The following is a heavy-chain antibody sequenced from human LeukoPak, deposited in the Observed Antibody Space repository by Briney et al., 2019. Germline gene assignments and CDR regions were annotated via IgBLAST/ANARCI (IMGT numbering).Heavy chain of an antibody. V-gene: IGHV4-61*01. D-gene: IGHD2-8*02. CDR1: RGSLSSGSYY. J-gene: IGHJ3*02. CDR3: ARRGTGGGSFDI. CDR2: ISYSGST. Sequence: SETLSHTCICSRGSLSSGSYYWTWTRHPPGKGLEWIGYISYSGSTNFNPSLKSRVTISVDTSKNQFSLNLSSVTAADTAVYYCARRGTGGGSFDIWGQGTMVTVSS.